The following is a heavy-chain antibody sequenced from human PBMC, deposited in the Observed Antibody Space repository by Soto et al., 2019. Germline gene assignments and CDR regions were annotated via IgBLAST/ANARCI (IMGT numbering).Heavy chain of an antibody. CDR2: IKPDGSEK. D-gene: IGHD5-12*01. CDR3: ANIVRSDRAFDI. V-gene: IGHV3-7*01. Sequence: EVQLVESGGELVQPGGSLRLSCAASGFTFSSYWMSWVRQAPGKGLEWVANIKPDGSEKIYVDSVKGRFSISRDNAKNSLYLQMYSLRAEDTAVYYCANIVRSDRAFDIWGQGTMVTVSS. J-gene: IGHJ3*02. CDR1: GFTFSSYW.